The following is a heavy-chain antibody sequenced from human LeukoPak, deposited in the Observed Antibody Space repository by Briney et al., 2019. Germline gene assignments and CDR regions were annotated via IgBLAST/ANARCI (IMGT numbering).Heavy chain of an antibody. CDR3: ARGWWEPAVGYYYHYYMDF. D-gene: IGHD2-15*01. Sequence: GGSLRLSCAASGFTFSSYSINWVRQAAGKWLEWVSSISTSISYIYYADSVKVRFTISRDKATNSLYLQMNSVRAEDTAVYYCARGWWEPAVGYYYHYYMDFWSKVTTVTVSS. CDR2: ISTSISYI. J-gene: IGHJ6*03. V-gene: IGHV3-21*01. CDR1: GFTFSSYS.